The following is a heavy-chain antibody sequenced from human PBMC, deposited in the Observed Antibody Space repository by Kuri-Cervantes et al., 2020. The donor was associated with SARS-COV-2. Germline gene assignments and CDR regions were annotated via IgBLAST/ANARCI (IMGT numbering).Heavy chain of an antibody. V-gene: IGHV5-51*01. J-gene: IGHJ4*02. CDR1: GYSFTSYW. CDR2: IHPGDPDP. Sequence: GGSLRLSCTGSGYSFTSYWIGWVRQMPGKGLEWMGIIHPGDPDPRYSPSFQDHVTISADTSINTAYLHWSSLEASDTAMYYCASRNDFGDTVDCWGQGTLVTVSS. D-gene: IGHD4/OR15-4a*01. CDR3: ASRNDFGDTVDC.